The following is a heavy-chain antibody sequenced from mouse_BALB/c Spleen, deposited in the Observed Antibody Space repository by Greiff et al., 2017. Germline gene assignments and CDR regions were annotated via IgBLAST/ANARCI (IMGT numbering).Heavy chain of an antibody. J-gene: IGHJ2*01. V-gene: IGHV1-54*01. CDR3: TRGYGNYDY. CDR2: INPGSGGT. Sequence: VQLQQSGAELVRPGTSVKVSCKASGYAFTNYLIEWVKQRPGQGLEWIGVINPGSGGTNYNEKFKGKATLTVDTSSSTAYMQLSSLTSEDSAVYYCTRGYGNYDYWGQGTTLTVSS. CDR1: GYAFTNYL. D-gene: IGHD2-1*01.